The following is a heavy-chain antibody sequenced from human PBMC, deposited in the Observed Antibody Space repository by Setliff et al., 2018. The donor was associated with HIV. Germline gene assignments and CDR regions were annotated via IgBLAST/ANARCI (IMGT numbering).Heavy chain of an antibody. CDR3: AARGAGSFDY. J-gene: IGHJ4*02. CDR2: IIPIFGTT. Sequence: SVKVSCKASGDTLSIHPISWVRQAPGRGLEWMGGIIPIFGTTHYAQKLQGRVTMTTDTSTSTAYMALRGLRSDDTAVYYCAARGAGSFDYWGQGTLVTVSS. V-gene: IGHV1-69*05. CDR1: GDTLSIHP. D-gene: IGHD6-19*01.